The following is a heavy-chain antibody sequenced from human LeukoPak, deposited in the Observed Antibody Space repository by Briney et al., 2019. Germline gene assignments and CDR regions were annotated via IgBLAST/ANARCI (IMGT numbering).Heavy chain of an antibody. D-gene: IGHD1-1*01. V-gene: IGHV4-59*13. J-gene: IGHJ4*02. CDR1: GGSISSYY. Sequence: SETLSLTCTVSGGSISSYYWSWIRQPPGKGLEWIGYIYYSGSTNYNPSLKSRVTISVDTSKNQSSLKLSSVTAADTAVYYCARDLEGLPDYWGQGTLVTVSS. CDR2: IYYSGST. CDR3: ARDLEGLPDY.